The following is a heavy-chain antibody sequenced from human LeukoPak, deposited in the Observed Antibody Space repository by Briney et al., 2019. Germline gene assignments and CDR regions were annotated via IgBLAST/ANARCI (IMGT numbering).Heavy chain of an antibody. CDR1: GFTFDDYA. D-gene: IGHD6-19*01. J-gene: IGHJ4*02. Sequence: GGSLRLSCAASGFTFDDYAMHWVRQAPGKGLEWVSCISWNSGSIGYADSVKGRFTISRDNAKNSLYLQMNSLRAEDTALYYCAKAAAPGIAVATADYWGQGTLVTVSS. V-gene: IGHV3-9*01. CDR2: ISWNSGSI. CDR3: AKAAAPGIAVATADY.